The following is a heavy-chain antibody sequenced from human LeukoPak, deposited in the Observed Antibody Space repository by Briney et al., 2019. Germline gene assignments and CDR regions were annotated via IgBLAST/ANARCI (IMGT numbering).Heavy chain of an antibody. CDR2: INSDGSST. CDR1: GFTFSTYW. D-gene: IGHD3-3*01. Sequence: GGSLRLSCAASGFTFSTYWMTWVRQAPGKGLVWVSRINSDGSSTSYADSVKGRFTISRDNAKNTLYLQMNSLRAEDTAVYYCAREGNDFWSALDYWGQGTLVTVSS. CDR3: AREGNDFWSALDY. V-gene: IGHV3-74*01. J-gene: IGHJ4*02.